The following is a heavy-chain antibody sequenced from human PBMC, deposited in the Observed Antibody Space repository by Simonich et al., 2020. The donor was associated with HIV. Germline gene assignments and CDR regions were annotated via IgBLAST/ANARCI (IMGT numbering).Heavy chain of an antibody. V-gene: IGHV4-34*01. J-gene: IGHJ2*01. CDR3: ARQPRRGSRAWYSDI. D-gene: IGHD6-13*01. CDR2: INHSGST. Sequence: QVQLQQWGAGLLKPSETLSFTCAVYGGSFSGYYWSWIRQPPGKGLEWIGEINHSGSTNYSPSLKSRVTISVDTSNNQFSLMLSSVTAADTAVYYCARQPRRGSRAWYSDIWGRGTLVTVSS. CDR1: GGSFSGYY.